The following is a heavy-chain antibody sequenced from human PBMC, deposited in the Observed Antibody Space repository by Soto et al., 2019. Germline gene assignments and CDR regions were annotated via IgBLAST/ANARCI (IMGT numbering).Heavy chain of an antibody. V-gene: IGHV3-23*01. D-gene: IGHD3-10*01. CDR1: GFTFSSHG. CDR2: ISGSGGST. Sequence: EVQLLESGGGLVQPGGSLRLSCAASGFTFSSHGMSWVRQAPGKGLEWVSSISGSGGSTYYADSVKGRFTISRDNSKYTLDLQMSSLRVEDTAVYYCAKAAYYYGSGSYFPFDYWGQGTQVTVSS. J-gene: IGHJ4*02. CDR3: AKAAYYYGSGSYFPFDY.